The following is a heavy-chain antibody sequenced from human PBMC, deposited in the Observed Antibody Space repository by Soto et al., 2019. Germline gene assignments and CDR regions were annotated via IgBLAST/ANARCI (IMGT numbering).Heavy chain of an antibody. D-gene: IGHD2-15*01. Sequence: QITLKESGPTLVKPTQTLTLTCNVSGVSLSTSGVGVGWIRQPPGKALEWLALIYWDDDKRSSPSLKSRLTITKDTPKNQVVLTMTNLAPVDPDTYYFAHMRAAKFGYRGQGTLVTVSS. CDR1: GVSLSTSGVG. CDR2: IYWDDDK. J-gene: IGHJ4*02. V-gene: IGHV2-5*02. CDR3: AHMRAAKFGY.